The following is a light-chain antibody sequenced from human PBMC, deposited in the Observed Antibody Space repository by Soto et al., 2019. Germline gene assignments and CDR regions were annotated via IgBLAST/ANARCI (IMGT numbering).Light chain of an antibody. CDR2: GAS. J-gene: IGKJ1*01. V-gene: IGKV3-15*01. CDR1: QSVSST. Sequence: EIVMTQSPATLSVSPGERATLFCRASQSVSSTLAWYQQKPGQAPRLLIYGASTRATGIPARFSGSGSGTEFTLTISSLQSEDFAVYYCQQYNNWPPKTFGQGTKVDTK. CDR3: QQYNNWPPKT.